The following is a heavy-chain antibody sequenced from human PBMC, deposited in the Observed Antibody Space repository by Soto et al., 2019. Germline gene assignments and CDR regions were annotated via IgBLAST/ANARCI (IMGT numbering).Heavy chain of an antibody. D-gene: IGHD2-2*01. CDR1: GYTFTSYA. CDR2: INAGNGNT. V-gene: IGHV1-3*01. CDR3: AREKGVVPAALPMLDY. J-gene: IGHJ4*02. Sequence: GASVKVSCKASGYTFTSYAMHWVRQAPGQRLEWMGWINAGNGNTKYSQKFQGRVTITRDTSASTAYMELSSLRSEDTAVCYYAREKGVVPAALPMLDYWGKGTLVTVSS.